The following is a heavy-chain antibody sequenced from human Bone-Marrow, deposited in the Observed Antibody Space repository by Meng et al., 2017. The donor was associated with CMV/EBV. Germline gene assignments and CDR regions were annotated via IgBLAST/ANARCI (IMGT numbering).Heavy chain of an antibody. V-gene: IGHV3-7*01. CDR2: IKQDGSEK. Sequence: GESLKISCVGSGFTFSSYSMNWVRQAPGKGLEWVANIKQDGSEKYYVDSVKGRFTISRDNAKNSLYLQMNSLRAEDTAVYYCARDRSYGAGFDYWGQGTLVTVSS. J-gene: IGHJ4*02. CDR3: ARDRSYGAGFDY. CDR1: GFTFSSYS. D-gene: IGHD5-18*01.